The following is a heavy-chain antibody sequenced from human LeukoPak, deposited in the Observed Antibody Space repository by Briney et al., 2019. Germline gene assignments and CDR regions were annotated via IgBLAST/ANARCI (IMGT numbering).Heavy chain of an antibody. CDR2: IYPGDSDT. J-gene: IGHJ4*02. Sequence: GESLKISCKGSGYSFSSYWIGWVRQMPGKGLEWMGIIYPGDSDTSYSPSFEGQVTITADKSISTAYLQWSSLKASDTTMYYCAGGPYFFDYWGQGTLVTVSS. V-gene: IGHV5-51*01. CDR3: AGGPYFFDY. CDR1: GYSFSSYW. D-gene: IGHD2-15*01.